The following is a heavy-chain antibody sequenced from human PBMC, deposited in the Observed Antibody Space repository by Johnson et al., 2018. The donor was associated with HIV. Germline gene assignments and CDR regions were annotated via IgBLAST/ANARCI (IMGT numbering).Heavy chain of an antibody. CDR1: GFTFDDYA. D-gene: IGHD5-24*01. CDR3: AKDIGRWLQILDAFDI. J-gene: IGHJ3*02. Sequence: VLLVESGGGLVQPGGSLRLSCAASGFTFDDYAMHWVRQAPGKGLEWVSGISWNSGSIGYADSVKGRFTISRDNAKNSLYLQMNSLRAEDTALYYCAKDIGRWLQILDAFDIWGQGTMVTVSS. CDR2: ISWNSGSI. V-gene: IGHV3-9*01.